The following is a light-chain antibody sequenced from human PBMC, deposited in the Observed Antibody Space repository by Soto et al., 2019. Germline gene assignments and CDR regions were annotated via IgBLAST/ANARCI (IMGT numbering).Light chain of an antibody. V-gene: IGKV1-39*01. CDR3: QQSYSNVIT. CDR1: QDISDY. Sequence: DIQMTQSPSSLSASVGDRVTITCRASQDISDYLTWYQQRPGNAPKVLVYGASSVQSGVPSRFRGSGAGTDFTLTITTPQPEDFGTYYCQQSYSNVITFGQGTRLEI. J-gene: IGKJ5*01. CDR2: GAS.